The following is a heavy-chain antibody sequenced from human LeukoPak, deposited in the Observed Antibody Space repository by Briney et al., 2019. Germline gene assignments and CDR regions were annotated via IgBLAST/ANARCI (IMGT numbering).Heavy chain of an antibody. CDR2: ISSSGSTI. CDR1: GFTFSDYY. J-gene: IGHJ4*02. Sequence: GGSLRLSCAASGFTFSDYYMSWIRQAPGKGLEWVSYISSSGSTIYYADSVKGRFTISRDNAKNSLYLQMNSLRAEDTAVYSCARELRFLDWLSYFDYWGQGTLVTVSS. CDR3: ARELRFLDWLSYFDY. D-gene: IGHD3-3*01. V-gene: IGHV3-11*01.